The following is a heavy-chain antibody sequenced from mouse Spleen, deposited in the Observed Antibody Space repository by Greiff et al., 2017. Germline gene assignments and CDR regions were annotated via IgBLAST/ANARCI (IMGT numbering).Heavy chain of an antibody. Sequence: EVHLVESGGGLVQPGGSLKLSCATSGFTFSDYYMYWVRQTPEKRLEWVAYISNGGGSTYYPDTVKGRFTISRDNAKNTLYLQMSRLKSEDTAMYYCASSDRYDGLFAYWGQGTLVTVSA. CDR1: GFTFSDYY. D-gene: IGHD2-14*01. CDR3: ASSDRYDGLFAY. V-gene: IGHV5-12*02. J-gene: IGHJ3*01. CDR2: ISNGGGST.